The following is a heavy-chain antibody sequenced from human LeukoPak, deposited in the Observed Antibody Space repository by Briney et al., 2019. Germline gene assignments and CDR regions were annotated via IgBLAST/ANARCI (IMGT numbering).Heavy chain of an antibody. J-gene: IGHJ4*02. CDR3: ARSSPWFGELIFDY. Sequence: GASVKVSCKASGYTFTSYAMNWVRQAPGQGLEWMGWINTNTGNPTYAQGFTGRFVFSLDTSVSTAYLQISSLKAEDTAVYYCARSSPWFGELIFDYWSQGTLVTVSS. V-gene: IGHV7-4-1*02. CDR2: INTNTGNP. D-gene: IGHD3-10*01. CDR1: GYTFTSYA.